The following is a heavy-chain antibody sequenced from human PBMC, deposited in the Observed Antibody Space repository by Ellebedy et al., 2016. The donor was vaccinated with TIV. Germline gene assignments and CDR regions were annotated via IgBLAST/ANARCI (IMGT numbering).Heavy chain of an antibody. D-gene: IGHD3-10*01. J-gene: IGHJ4*02. CDR1: GSTFSTYS. V-gene: IGHV3-48*04. Sequence: GESLKISCTASGSTFSTYSMNWVRQAPGKGLEWVSYVSGSGKTTYYTDSVKGRFTISRDNAKNSLYLHMNSLRAEDTGVYYCARGLFGSGRYSCDYWGQGTLVIVSS. CDR3: ARGLFGSGRYSCDY. CDR2: VSGSGKTT.